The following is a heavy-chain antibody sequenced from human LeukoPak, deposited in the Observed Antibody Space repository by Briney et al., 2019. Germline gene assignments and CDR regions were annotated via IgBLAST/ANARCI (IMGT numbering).Heavy chain of an antibody. V-gene: IGHV1-18*01. CDR2: ISAYNGNT. J-gene: IGHJ6*03. D-gene: IGHD5-18*01. CDR1: GYTFTSYG. Sequence: RVASVKVSCKASGYTFTSYGISWVRQAPGQGLEWMGWISAYNGNTNYAQKLQGRVTMTTDTSTSTAYMELRSLRSDDTAVYYCAITAGAGYSYGRYPRGYYYYYMDVWGKGTTVTVSS. CDR3: AITAGAGYSYGRYPRGYYYYYMDV.